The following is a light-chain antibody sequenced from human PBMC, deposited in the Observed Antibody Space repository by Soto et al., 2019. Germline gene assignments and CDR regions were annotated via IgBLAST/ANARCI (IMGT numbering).Light chain of an antibody. CDR1: QSVSSSY. J-gene: IGKJ1*01. V-gene: IGKV3-20*01. Sequence: EIVLTLSPSTLFLSPGQRPSLSYRARQSVSSSYLAWYQQKPGQAPRLLVHGASSRATGIPDRFSGSGSGTEFTLTISSLQSEDFAVYYCQQYNNWPPQWTFGQGTKVDIK. CDR3: QQYNNWPPQWT. CDR2: GAS.